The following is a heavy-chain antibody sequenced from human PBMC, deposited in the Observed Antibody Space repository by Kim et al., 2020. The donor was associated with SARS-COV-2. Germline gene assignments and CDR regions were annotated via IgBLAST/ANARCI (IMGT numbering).Heavy chain of an antibody. Sequence: YPCAVKGRFTTSRENAKTSLYLQMNSLRAGDTAVYYCARGYSSSWYWAFDIWGQGTMVTVSS. V-gene: IGHV3-13*01. J-gene: IGHJ3*02. D-gene: IGHD6-13*01. CDR3: ARGYSSSWYWAFDI.